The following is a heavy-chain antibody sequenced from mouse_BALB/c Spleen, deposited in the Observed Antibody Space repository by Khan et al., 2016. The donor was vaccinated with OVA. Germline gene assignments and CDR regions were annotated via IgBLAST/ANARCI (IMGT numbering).Heavy chain of an antibody. J-gene: IGHJ3*01. D-gene: IGHD1-1*01. V-gene: IGHV1S135*01. CDR1: GYSFTTYY. Sequence: IQLVQSGPELMKPGASVKISCKASGYSFTTYYIHWVKQSHGKSLAWIGYIDPFNDDTNYNQKFKGKATLTVDKSSSTAYMHLSSLTSEDSAVYYCARHGSISWFAYWGQGTLVTVS. CDR3: ARHGSISWFAY. CDR2: IDPFNDDT.